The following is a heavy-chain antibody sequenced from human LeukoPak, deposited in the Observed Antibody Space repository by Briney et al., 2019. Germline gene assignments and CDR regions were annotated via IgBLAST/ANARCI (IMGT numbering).Heavy chain of an antibody. J-gene: IGHJ6*03. Sequence: PSETLSLTCTVSCGSISSGSYNWSWIRQPAGKGLDWIERIYTSGSTNYNPSLKSRVTISVDTSKNQFSLKLSSVTAADTAVYYCARDIVVVVAAPRTYYYYMAVWGKRTTVTVSS. V-gene: IGHV4-61*02. CDR3: ARDIVVVVAAPRTYYYYMAV. D-gene: IGHD2-15*01. CDR1: CGSISSGSYN. CDR2: IYTSGST.